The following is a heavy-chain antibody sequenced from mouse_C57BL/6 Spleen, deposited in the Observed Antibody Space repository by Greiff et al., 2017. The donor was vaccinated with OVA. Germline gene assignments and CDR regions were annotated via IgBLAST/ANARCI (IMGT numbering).Heavy chain of an antibody. CDR1: GYTFTDYY. V-gene: IGHV1-26*01. J-gene: IGHJ3*01. D-gene: IGHD2-3*01. Sequence: VQLQQSGPELVKPGASVKISCKASGYTFTDYYMNWVKQSHGKSLEWIGDINPNNGGTSYNQKFKGKATLTVDKSSSTAYMELRSLTSEDSAVYYCAPYDGYPLLAYWGQGTLVTVSA. CDR2: INPNNGGT. CDR3: APYDGYPLLAY.